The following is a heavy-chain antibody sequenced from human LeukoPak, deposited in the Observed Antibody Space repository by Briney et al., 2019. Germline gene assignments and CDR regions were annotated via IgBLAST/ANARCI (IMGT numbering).Heavy chain of an antibody. CDR1: GGSISGSSYY. CDR2: IYYSGST. Sequence: SETLSLACTVSGGSISGSSYYWGWIRQPPGKGLEWIGYIYYSGSTNYNPSLKSRVTISVDTSKNQFSLKLSSVTAADTAVYYCAREGIAAASFIWFDPWGQGTLVTVSS. J-gene: IGHJ5*02. CDR3: AREGIAAASFIWFDP. V-gene: IGHV4-61*01. D-gene: IGHD6-13*01.